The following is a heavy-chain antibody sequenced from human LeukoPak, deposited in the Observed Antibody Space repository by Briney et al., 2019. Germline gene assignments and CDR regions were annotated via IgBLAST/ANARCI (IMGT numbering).Heavy chain of an antibody. CDR3: AHLYVWGSYRYLFDY. CDR1: GFTVSSNY. Sequence: TGGSLRLSCAASGFTVSSNYMSWVRQAPGKGLEWVSVIYSDGTTYYADAVKGRFTISRDNSKNTLYLQMNSLRAEDTAVYYCAHLYVWGSYRYLFDYWGQGTLVTVSS. J-gene: IGHJ4*02. CDR2: IYSDGTT. D-gene: IGHD3-16*02. V-gene: IGHV3-53*05.